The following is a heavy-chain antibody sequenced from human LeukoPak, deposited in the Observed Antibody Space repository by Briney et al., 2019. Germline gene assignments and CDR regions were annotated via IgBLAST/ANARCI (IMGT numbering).Heavy chain of an antibody. CDR1: GFTFSNYG. V-gene: IGHV3-33*06. J-gene: IGHJ4*02. Sequence: GGSLRLSCAASGFTFSNYGMHWVRQAPGKGLEWVAVIWSNGINKYYADSVRGRFTISRDNSKNTLDLQMNSLRAEDTAVYYCAKATYSYGNFDYWGQGTLVTVSS. D-gene: IGHD5-18*01. CDR2: IWSNGINK. CDR3: AKATYSYGNFDY.